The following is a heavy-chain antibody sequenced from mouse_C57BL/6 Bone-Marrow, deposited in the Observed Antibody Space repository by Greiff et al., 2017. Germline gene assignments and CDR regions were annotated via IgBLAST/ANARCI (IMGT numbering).Heavy chain of an antibody. V-gene: IGHV14-4*01. J-gene: IGHJ3*01. Sequence: VQLQQSGAELVRPGASVKLSCTASGFNIKDDYMHWVKQRPEQGLEWIGWIDPENGDTEYASKFQGKATITADTSSNTAYLQLSSLTSEDTAVYYCTTYAGSSYPAWFAYWGQGTLVTVSA. CDR3: TTYAGSSYPAWFAY. CDR1: GFNIKDDY. CDR2: IDPENGDT. D-gene: IGHD1-1*01.